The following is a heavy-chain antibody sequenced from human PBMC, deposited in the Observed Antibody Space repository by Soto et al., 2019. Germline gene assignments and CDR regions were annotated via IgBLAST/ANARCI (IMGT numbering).Heavy chain of an antibody. Sequence: SETLSLTCTVSGGSISSYDWSWIRQPPGKGLEWIGYIYYSGSTNYNPSLKSRVTISVDTSKNQFSLKLSSVTAADTAVYYCARSLDYVWGSYRPPTFFDYWGQGTLVTVSS. J-gene: IGHJ4*02. D-gene: IGHD3-16*02. CDR1: GGSISSYD. CDR3: ARSLDYVWGSYRPPTFFDY. CDR2: IYYSGST. V-gene: IGHV4-59*01.